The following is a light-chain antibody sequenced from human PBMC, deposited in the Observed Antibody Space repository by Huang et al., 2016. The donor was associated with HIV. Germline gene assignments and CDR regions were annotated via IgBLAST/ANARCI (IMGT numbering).Light chain of an antibody. J-gene: IGKJ1*01. CDR1: QSIGSY. CDR2: DAA. V-gene: IGKV3-11*01. CDR3: QQRNTWPPWT. Sequence: EIVLTQSPATLSLSPGEGATLSCRASQSIGSYLAWYQQRPGQAPRLLIYDAAIRATGIPARFSCRGSGTDFTLTISSLEPEDFAVYYCQQRNTWPPWTFGQGTKVELK.